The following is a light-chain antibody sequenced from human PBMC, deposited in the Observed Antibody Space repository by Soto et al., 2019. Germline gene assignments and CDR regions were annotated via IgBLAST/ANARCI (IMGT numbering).Light chain of an antibody. J-gene: IGKJ1*01. CDR2: EGA. Sequence: DIQMTQSPSALSASVGDRVTITCRASQSVSNWLSWYRQQPGEAPKLLIYEGATLERGVPSRFSGRGAGTKFTPPISSLQPYDFATVYCQQYDTYSRTFGQGTKVEVK. CDR1: QSVSNW. V-gene: IGKV1-5*03. CDR3: QQYDTYSRT.